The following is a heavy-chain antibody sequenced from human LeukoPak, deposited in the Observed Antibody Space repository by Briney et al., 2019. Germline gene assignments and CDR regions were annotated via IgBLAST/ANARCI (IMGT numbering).Heavy chain of an antibody. CDR2: ISYSGTT. V-gene: IGHV4-59*12. CDR1: GGSIGRYY. J-gene: IGHJ4*01. CDR3: ARGRALHY. Sequence: SETLSLTCTVSGGSIGRYYWSWIRQPPGKGLEWIGYISYSGTTNYNSSLKSRVTISLDTSKNQFSLKLSSVTAADTAVYYCARGRALHYWGQGTLVTVSS.